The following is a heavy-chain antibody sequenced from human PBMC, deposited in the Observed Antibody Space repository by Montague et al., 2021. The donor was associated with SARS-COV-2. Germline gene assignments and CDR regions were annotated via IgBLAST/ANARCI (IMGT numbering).Heavy chain of an antibody. V-gene: IGHV4-59*01. D-gene: IGHD3-22*01. J-gene: IGHJ3*02. Sequence: SETLSLTCTVSGDSISTYYWSWIRQPPGKGLEWIGYIYYTGSTNYNPSLKSRVTISVDTSKNQFSLKLTSVTAADTAVYYCARGGATYYYDTSVYVNAFDTWGQGTMVTVSS. CDR2: IYYTGST. CDR1: GDSISTYY. CDR3: ARGGATYYYDTSVYVNAFDT.